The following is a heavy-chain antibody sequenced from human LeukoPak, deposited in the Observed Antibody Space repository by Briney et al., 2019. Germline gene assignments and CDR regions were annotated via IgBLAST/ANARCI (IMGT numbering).Heavy chain of an antibody. CDR2: IYYNGIT. CDR1: SGSISTFY. V-gene: IGHV4-59*01. Sequence: SETLSLTCTDSSGSISTFYWSWIRQPPGKGLEWIGYIYYNGITNYNPSLKSRVTISVDTSKNQFSLKLTSVTAADTAVYYCARDLWLGGPRGAFDIWGQGTMVTVSS. CDR3: ARDLWLGGPRGAFDI. D-gene: IGHD3-10*01. J-gene: IGHJ3*02.